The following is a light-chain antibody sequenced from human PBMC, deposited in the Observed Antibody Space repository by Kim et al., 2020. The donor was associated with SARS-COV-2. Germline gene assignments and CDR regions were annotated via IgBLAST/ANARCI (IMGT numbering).Light chain of an antibody. V-gene: IGKV1-5*01. CDR1: QSISSW. CDR2: QVS. J-gene: IGKJ1*01. Sequence: GSVGDRDTITCRASQSISSWLAWYKRKPGKAPKLVIYQVSSLESGVPSRFSGSGSGTEFTLTISSLQPDDFATYYCQQYNSYSRTFGQGTKVDIK. CDR3: QQYNSYSRT.